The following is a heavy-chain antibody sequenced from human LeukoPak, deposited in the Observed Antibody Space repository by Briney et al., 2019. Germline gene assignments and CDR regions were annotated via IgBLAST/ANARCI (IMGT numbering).Heavy chain of an antibody. Sequence: GGSLRLSCAASGFTFSSYGMHWVRQAPGKGLEWVAVISYDGSNKYYADSVKGRFTISRDNSKNTLYLQMNSLRAEDTAVYYCAKEAPSWELGFDIWGQGTMVTVFS. D-gene: IGHD1-26*01. CDR1: GFTFSSYG. V-gene: IGHV3-30*18. CDR2: ISYDGSNK. J-gene: IGHJ3*02. CDR3: AKEAPSWELGFDI.